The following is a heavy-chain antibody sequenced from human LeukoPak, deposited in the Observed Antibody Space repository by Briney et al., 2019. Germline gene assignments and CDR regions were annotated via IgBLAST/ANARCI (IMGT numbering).Heavy chain of an antibody. CDR3: ARDSSSSDILTGYLPPGYLDS. V-gene: IGHV4-4*07. CDR2: IYTRGST. CDR1: AGSISRYY. D-gene: IGHD3-9*01. Sequence: SETLSLTRTVSAGSISRYYWSWIRRPPGKGLEWSGRIYTRGSTNYNPSLESRVTMSVDTSKNQFSLKLSSLTAADTAVYYCARDSSSSDILTGYLPPGYLDSWGQGTLVTVSS. J-gene: IGHJ4*02.